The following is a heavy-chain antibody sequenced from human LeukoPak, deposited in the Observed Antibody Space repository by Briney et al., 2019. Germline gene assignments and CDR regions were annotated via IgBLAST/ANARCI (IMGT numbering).Heavy chain of an antibody. Sequence: ASVKVSCKVSGYTLTKLSMHWVRQAPGKGLEWMGGFDPEDGETIYAQKFQGRLTMTEDASTDTAYMELSSLRSEDTAVHYCATPGYCSGGSCYPWGQGTLVTVSS. CDR3: ATPGYCSGGSCYP. V-gene: IGHV1-24*01. D-gene: IGHD2-15*01. J-gene: IGHJ5*02. CDR1: GYTLTKLS. CDR2: FDPEDGET.